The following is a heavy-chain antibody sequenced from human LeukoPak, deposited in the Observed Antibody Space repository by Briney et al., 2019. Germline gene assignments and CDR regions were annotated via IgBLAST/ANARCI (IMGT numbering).Heavy chain of an antibody. J-gene: IGHJ3*02. V-gene: IGHV1-2*02. D-gene: IGHD3-10*01. CDR2: INPNSGGT. Sequence: ASVKVSCKASGYTFTGYHMHWVRQAPGQGLELMGWINPNSGGTNYAQEVQGRVTMTRDTSITTAYMELSRLRSDDTAVYYCARDRGDWDAFDIWGQGTMVTVSS. CDR1: GYTFTGYH. CDR3: ARDRGDWDAFDI.